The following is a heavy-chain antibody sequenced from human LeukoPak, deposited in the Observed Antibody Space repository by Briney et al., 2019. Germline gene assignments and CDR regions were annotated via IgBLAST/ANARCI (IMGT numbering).Heavy chain of an antibody. J-gene: IGHJ5*02. Sequence: PGGSLRLSCAASGFTFSSYAMSWVRRAPGKGLEWVSAISGSGGSTYYADSVKGRFAISRDNSKNTLYLQMNSLRAEDTAVYYCARDIVVVPAAGDNWFDPWGQGTLVTVSS. D-gene: IGHD2-2*01. CDR3: ARDIVVVPAAGDNWFDP. V-gene: IGHV3-23*01. CDR1: GFTFSSYA. CDR2: ISGSGGST.